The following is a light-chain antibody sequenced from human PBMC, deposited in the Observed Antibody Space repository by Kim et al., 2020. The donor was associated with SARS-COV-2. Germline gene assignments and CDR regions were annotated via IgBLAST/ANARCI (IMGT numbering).Light chain of an antibody. CDR1: SSDVGGYSY. V-gene: IGLV2-14*03. J-gene: IGLJ3*02. CDR2: DVS. Sequence: GQSITISCTGTSSDVGGYSYVSWYQQHPGKAPKLMIYDVSNRPSGVSNRFSVSKSGNTASLTISGLQAEDEADYYCSSYTSSSTWVFGGGTKLTVL. CDR3: SSYTSSSTWV.